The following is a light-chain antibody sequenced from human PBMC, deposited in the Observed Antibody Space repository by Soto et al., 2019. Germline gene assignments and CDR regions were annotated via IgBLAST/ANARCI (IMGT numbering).Light chain of an antibody. CDR1: QTISSW. V-gene: IGKV1-5*01. CDR3: QQYYSYPQS. CDR2: AAS. Sequence: DIQMTQSPSTVSGTVGDRVTITCRASQTISSWLAWYQQKPGKAPKLLIYAASTLQSGVPSRFSGSGSGTDFTLTISCLQSEDFATYYCQQYYSYPQSFGQGTKVDIK. J-gene: IGKJ1*01.